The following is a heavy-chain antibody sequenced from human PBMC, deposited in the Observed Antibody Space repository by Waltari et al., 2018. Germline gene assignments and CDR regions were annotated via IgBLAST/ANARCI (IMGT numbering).Heavy chain of an antibody. CDR2: INPNSGGT. CDR3: ARETTRVIENWFDP. Sequence: QVQLVQSGAEVKKPGASVKVSCKASGYTFTGYYMHWVRQAPGQGLEWMGRINPNSGGTNYAEKFQGRVTMTRDTSISTAYMELSRLRSDDTAGYYCARETTRVIENWFDPWGQGTLVTVSS. V-gene: IGHV1-2*06. CDR1: GYTFTGYY. J-gene: IGHJ5*02.